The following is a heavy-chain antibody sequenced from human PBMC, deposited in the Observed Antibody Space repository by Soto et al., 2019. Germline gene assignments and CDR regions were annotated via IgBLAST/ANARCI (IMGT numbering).Heavy chain of an antibody. V-gene: IGHV4-30-4*01. J-gene: IGHJ4*02. CDR3: ARVGSATVVTPFDY. CDR2: IYYSGST. CDR1: GGSISSGDYY. Sequence: QVQLQESGPGLVKPSQTLSLTCTVSGGSISSGDYYWSGIRQPPGKGLEWIGYIYYSGSTYYNPSLKSRVTISVDTCKNQFSLKLSSVTAADTAVYYCARVGSATVVTPFDYWGQGTLVTVSS. D-gene: IGHD4-17*01.